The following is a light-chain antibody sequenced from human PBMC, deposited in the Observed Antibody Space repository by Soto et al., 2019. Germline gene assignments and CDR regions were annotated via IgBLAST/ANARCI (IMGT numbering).Light chain of an antibody. Sequence: IEMTQSPATLSLAPWERVILSCRASESVSTNLAWYQQKAGQAPRLLIYGASTRATGIPARFSGSGSGTEFTLTISCLQSEDFAVYYCQQYSIWRTFGQGTKVDIK. CDR2: GAS. J-gene: IGKJ1*01. CDR1: ESVSTN. CDR3: QQYSIWRT. V-gene: IGKV3-15*01.